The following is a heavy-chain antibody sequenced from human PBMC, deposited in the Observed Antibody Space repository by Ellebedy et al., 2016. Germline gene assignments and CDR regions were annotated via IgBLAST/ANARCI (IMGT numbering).Heavy chain of an antibody. CDR2: INHSGST. D-gene: IGHD2-21*02. J-gene: IGHJ5*02. V-gene: IGHV4-34*01. CDR3: ARHYRGVTAVFRNENWFDP. CDR1: GGSFSGYY. Sequence: SETLSLTCAVYGGSFSGYYWSWIRQPPGKGLEWIGEINHSGSTNYNPSLKSRVTISVDTSKNQFSLKLSSVTAADTAVYYCARHYRGVTAVFRNENWFDPWGQGTLVTVSS.